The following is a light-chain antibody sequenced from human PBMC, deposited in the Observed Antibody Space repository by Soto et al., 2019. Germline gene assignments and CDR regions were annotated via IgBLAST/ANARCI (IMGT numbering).Light chain of an antibody. Sequence: DIVLTQSPGTLSLSPWERATLSCRASQSASNNYLAWYQQKPGQAPRLLIYGASNRATGIPDRFSGSGSGTDFTLTISRLEPEDFAVYYCQQYGSSGTFGQGTKVDIK. CDR1: QSASNNY. V-gene: IGKV3-20*01. J-gene: IGKJ1*01. CDR2: GAS. CDR3: QQYGSSGT.